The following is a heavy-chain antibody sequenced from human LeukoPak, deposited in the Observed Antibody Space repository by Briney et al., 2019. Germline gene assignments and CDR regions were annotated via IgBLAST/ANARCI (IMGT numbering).Heavy chain of an antibody. D-gene: IGHD3-16*02. V-gene: IGHV1-69*01. Sequence: ASVKVSCKASGGTFSSYAISWVRQAPGQGLEWMGGVIPIFGTANYAQKFQGRVTITADESTSTAYMELSSLRSEDTAVYYCARAPNDYVWGSYRPDAFDIWGQGTMVTVSS. CDR2: VIPIFGTA. CDR3: ARAPNDYVWGSYRPDAFDI. CDR1: GGTFSSYA. J-gene: IGHJ3*02.